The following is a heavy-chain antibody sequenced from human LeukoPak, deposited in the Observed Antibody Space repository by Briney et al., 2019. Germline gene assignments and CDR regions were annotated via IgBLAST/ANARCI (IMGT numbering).Heavy chain of an antibody. CDR3: AKDQSITMVRGPLYYFDY. Sequence: PGGSLRLSCAASGFTFSSYGMHWVRQAPGKGLEWVAFIRYDGSNKYYADSVKGRFTISRDNSKNTLYLQMNSLRAEDTAVYYCAKDQSITMVRGPLYYFDYWGQGTLVTVSS. J-gene: IGHJ4*02. V-gene: IGHV3-30*02. CDR2: IRYDGSNK. D-gene: IGHD3-10*01. CDR1: GFTFSSYG.